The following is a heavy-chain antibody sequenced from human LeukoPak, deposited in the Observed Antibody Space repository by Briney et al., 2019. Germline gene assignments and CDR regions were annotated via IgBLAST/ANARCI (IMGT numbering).Heavy chain of an antibody. J-gene: IGHJ5*02. D-gene: IGHD6-19*01. CDR2: IRIGGGGT. Sequence: GESLRLSCAASGFDLTTYAMTWVRQPPAKGLEWVSSIRIGGGGTYYADSVKSRFTISRDNSENTLPLHMNSLRHGHTPRYLCATWMVLSQGWCNWFDPWGQGTLVTVSS. V-gene: IGHV3-23*01. CDR3: ATWMVLSQGWCNWFDP. CDR1: GFDLTTYA.